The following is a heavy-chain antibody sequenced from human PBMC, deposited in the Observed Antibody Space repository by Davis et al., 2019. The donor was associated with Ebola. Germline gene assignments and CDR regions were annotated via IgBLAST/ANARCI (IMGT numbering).Heavy chain of an antibody. D-gene: IGHD6-6*01. J-gene: IGHJ3*02. Sequence: PGGSLRLSCAASGFTFSSYSMNWVRQAPGKGLEWVSSISSSSSYIYYADSVKGRFTISRDNAKNSLYLQMNSLRAEDTAVYYCARNPVAARPYDAFDIWGQGTMVTVSS. CDR2: ISSSSSYI. V-gene: IGHV3-21*01. CDR1: GFTFSSYS. CDR3: ARNPVAARPYDAFDI.